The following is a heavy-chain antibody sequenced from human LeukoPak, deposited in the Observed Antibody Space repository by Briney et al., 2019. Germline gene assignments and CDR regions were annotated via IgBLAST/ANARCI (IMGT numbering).Heavy chain of an antibody. V-gene: IGHV3-23*01. CDR1: GFTFSSYA. CDR2: ISGSAYST. J-gene: IGHJ3*02. Sequence: HSGGSLRFSCAASGFTFSSYAMTWVRKAPGKGLEWISAISGSAYSTSYADSVKGRFTISRDNSKNTLYLQMNSLRAEDTAIYYCARNTSGFKLGDAFDIWGQGTMVTVSS. D-gene: IGHD3-22*01. CDR3: ARNTSGFKLGDAFDI.